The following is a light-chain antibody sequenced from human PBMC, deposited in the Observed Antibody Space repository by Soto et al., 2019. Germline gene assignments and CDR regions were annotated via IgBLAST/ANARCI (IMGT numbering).Light chain of an antibody. V-gene: IGKV3-20*01. Sequence: EIVLTQSPGTLSLSPGERATLSCRASQSVSSSYLAWYQQKPGQAPRLLIYGASSRATGIPDGFSGSGSGTDFTLTISRLEPEDFAVYYCQQYGSSPWTFGQGTKVAIK. CDR3: QQYGSSPWT. CDR2: GAS. CDR1: QSVSSSY. J-gene: IGKJ1*01.